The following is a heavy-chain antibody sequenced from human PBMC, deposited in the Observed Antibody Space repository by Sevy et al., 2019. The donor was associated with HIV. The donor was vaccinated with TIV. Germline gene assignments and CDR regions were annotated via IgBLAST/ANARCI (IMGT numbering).Heavy chain of an antibody. CDR1: GFTFSSYA. V-gene: IGHV3-23*01. CDR3: AKVASSGWYRIGARDWFVP. D-gene: IGHD6-19*01. Sequence: GGSLRLSCAASGFTFSSYAMSWVRQAPGKGLEWVSVISGSGGSTYYADSVKGGFTISRDNSKNTLYLQMNSLRAEDTAVYYCAKVASSGWYRIGARDWFVPWGQGTLVTGSS. J-gene: IGHJ5*02. CDR2: ISGSGGST.